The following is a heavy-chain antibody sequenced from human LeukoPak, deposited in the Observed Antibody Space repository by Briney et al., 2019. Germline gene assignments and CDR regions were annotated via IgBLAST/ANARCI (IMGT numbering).Heavy chain of an antibody. CDR2: MNPNSGNT. D-gene: IGHD3-3*01. Sequence: ASVKVSCKASGGTFSSYTISWVRQAPGQGLEWMGWMNPNSGNTGYAQKFQGRVTITRNTSISTAYMELSSLRSEDTAVYYCARVSRHRLRFLEWPTYYYYYYMDVWGKGTTVTVSS. CDR3: ARVSRHRLRFLEWPTYYYYYYMDV. V-gene: IGHV1-8*03. CDR1: GGTFSSYT. J-gene: IGHJ6*03.